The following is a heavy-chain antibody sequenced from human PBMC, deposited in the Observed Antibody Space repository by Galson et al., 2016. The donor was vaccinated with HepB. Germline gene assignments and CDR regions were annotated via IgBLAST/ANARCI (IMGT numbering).Heavy chain of an antibody. J-gene: IGHJ6*02. D-gene: IGHD3-10*01. CDR3: ARTFITVLRKPTNSYYYGMDV. Sequence: PALVKPTQSLTLTCTFSGFSLSSSTMCVSWIRQPPGKALEWLALIDWDDNKYYSTSLKTRLTISKDTSKNQVVLTMTYMDPVDTATYFCARTFITVLRKPTNSYYYGMDVWGQGTTVTVSS. CDR1: GFSLSSSTMC. V-gene: IGHV2-70*01. CDR2: IDWDDNK.